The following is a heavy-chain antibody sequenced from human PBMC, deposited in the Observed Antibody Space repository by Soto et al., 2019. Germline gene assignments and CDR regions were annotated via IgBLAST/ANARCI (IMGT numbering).Heavy chain of an antibody. Sequence: QVQLQESGPGLVKPSETLSLTCTVSSDSFGTYFWSWVRQPAGMGLARVGHIYASGRINYNPSLKSRVTLSMDTSKTQFSLNLTSVTAADTAVYYCARGSRDCSGGSCYSWDSWGQGTLVTVSS. V-gene: IGHV4-4*07. D-gene: IGHD2-15*01. CDR2: IYASGRI. J-gene: IGHJ5*01. CDR1: SDSFGTYF. CDR3: ARGSRDCSGGSCYSWDS.